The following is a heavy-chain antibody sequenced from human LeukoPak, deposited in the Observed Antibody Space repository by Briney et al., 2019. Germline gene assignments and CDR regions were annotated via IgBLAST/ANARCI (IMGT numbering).Heavy chain of an antibody. CDR3: ARDFTPEWFDIH. D-gene: IGHD3-3*01. Sequence: GGSLRLSCAASGFTFSSYAMTWVRQAPGKGLEWVGVISYDGSDEYYTDSVKGRFTISRDNSKNTVYLQMNSLRADDTAVYYCARDFTPEWFDIHWGQGTLVTVS. CDR1: GFTFSSYA. V-gene: IGHV3-30*04. CDR2: ISYDGSDE. J-gene: IGHJ4*02.